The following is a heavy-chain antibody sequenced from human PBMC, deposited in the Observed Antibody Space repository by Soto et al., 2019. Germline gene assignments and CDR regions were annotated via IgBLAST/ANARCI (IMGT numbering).Heavy chain of an antibody. CDR1: GDSISSSSCY. V-gene: IGHV4-39*01. D-gene: IGHD3-10*01. CDR3: ARSSGSSYLNSDY. J-gene: IGHJ4*02. CDR2: IYYSGST. Sequence: SETLSLTCTVSGDSISSSSCYWGWIRQPPGKGLEWIGSIYYSGSTYYNPSLKSRVTISVDTSKNQFSLKLSSVTAADTAVYYCARSSGSSYLNSDYWGQGPLVTVSS.